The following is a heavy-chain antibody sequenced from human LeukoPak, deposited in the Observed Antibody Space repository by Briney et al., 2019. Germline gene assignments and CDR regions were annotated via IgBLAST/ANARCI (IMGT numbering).Heavy chain of an antibody. D-gene: IGHD2-8*02. V-gene: IGHV3-23*01. J-gene: IGHJ4*02. CDR3: AQDRFVPGGRDDY. CDR2: ISGSGENT. CDR1: GFTFSSYA. Sequence: GGSLRLSCAASGFTFSSYAMSWVRQAPGKGLEWVSGISGSGENTYYVDSVKGRFTISRDNSKNTLYLQMTDLRVEDTAVYFCAQDRFVPGGRDDYWGQGTLVTVSS.